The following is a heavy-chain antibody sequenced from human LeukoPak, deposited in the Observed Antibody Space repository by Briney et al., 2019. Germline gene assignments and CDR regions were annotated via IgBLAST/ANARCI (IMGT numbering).Heavy chain of an antibody. CDR1: GFTFSSYS. V-gene: IGHV3-21*01. D-gene: IGHD3-10*01. J-gene: IGHJ4*02. Sequence: GSLRLSCAASGFTFSSYSMNWIRQAPGKGLEWVSSISSSSSYIYYADSVKGRFTISRDNSKSTLYLQVNSLRAEDTAVYYCAKEIYFDSGSYPDYWGQGSLVTVSS. CDR2: ISSSSSYI. CDR3: AKEIYFDSGSYPDY.